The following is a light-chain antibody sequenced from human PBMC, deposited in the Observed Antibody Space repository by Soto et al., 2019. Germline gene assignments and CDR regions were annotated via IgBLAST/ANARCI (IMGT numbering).Light chain of an antibody. Sequence: QSALTXPASVSGSPGQSITISCTGTSSDVGSYNLVSWYQQHPGKAPKLMIYEVSKRPSGVSNRFSGSKSGNTASLTISGLQAEDEADYYCCSYAGSSTYVFGTGTKV. CDR3: CSYAGSSTYV. CDR1: SSDVGSYNL. CDR2: EVS. J-gene: IGLJ1*01. V-gene: IGLV2-23*02.